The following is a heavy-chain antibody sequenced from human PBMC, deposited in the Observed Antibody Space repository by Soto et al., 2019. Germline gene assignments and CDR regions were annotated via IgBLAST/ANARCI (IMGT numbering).Heavy chain of an antibody. D-gene: IGHD6-6*01. CDR3: AKDIAARPPYYCDY. CDR1: GFTFDDYA. Sequence: EVQLVESGGGLVQPGRSLRLSCAASGFTFDDYAMHWVRQAPGKGLEWVSGISWNSGTIAYADSVEGRFTISRDNAKNSLYLQMNGLRAEDTAVYYCAKDIAARPPYYCDYWGQGTLVTVSS. J-gene: IGHJ4*02. CDR2: ISWNSGTI. V-gene: IGHV3-9*01.